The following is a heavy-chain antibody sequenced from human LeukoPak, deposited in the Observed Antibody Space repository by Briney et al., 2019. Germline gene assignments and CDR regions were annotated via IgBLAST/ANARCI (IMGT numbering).Heavy chain of an antibody. CDR2: ITSSSSII. V-gene: IGHV3-48*02. CDR1: GFTFSSYS. Sequence: GGSLRLSCAASGFTFSSYSMNWVRQAPGKGLEWISYITSSSSIINHADSVKGRFTISRDNSQNTVYLQMTSVSDEDTALYYCASDLRGAGYYFYYAMDVWGQGTTVTVSS. J-gene: IGHJ6*02. D-gene: IGHD4-17*01. CDR3: ASDLRGAGYYFYYAMDV.